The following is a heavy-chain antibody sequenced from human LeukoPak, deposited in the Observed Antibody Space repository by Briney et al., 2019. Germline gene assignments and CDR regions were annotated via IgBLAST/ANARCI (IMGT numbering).Heavy chain of an antibody. Sequence: QPGESLRLSCAASGFTFSNYWMSWVRQAPGKGLEWVANIKPGGSQKYYVDSLKGRFTISRDNAKNSLYLQMNSLRAGDTAVYYCARESRFVVPAAMSFEDYWGQGTLVTVSS. V-gene: IGHV3-7*01. D-gene: IGHD2-2*01. CDR2: IKPGGSQK. CDR3: ARESRFVVPAAMSFEDY. CDR1: GFTFSNYW. J-gene: IGHJ4*02.